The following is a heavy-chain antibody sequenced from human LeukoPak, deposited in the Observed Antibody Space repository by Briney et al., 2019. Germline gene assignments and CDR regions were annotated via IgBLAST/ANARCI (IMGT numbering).Heavy chain of an antibody. CDR1: GFTFSSYA. Sequence: GGSLRLSCAASGFTFSSYAMSWVRQAPGKGLEWVSAISGSGGSTYYADSVKGRFTISRDNSKNTLYLQMNSLRAEDTAVYYCAKDRGYCGGGSCYRSFDYWGQGTLVTVSS. CDR2: ISGSGGST. V-gene: IGHV3-23*01. J-gene: IGHJ4*02. D-gene: IGHD2-15*01. CDR3: AKDRGYCGGGSCYRSFDY.